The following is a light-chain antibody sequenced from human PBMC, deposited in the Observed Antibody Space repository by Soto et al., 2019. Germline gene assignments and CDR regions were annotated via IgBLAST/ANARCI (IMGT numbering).Light chain of an antibody. CDR1: QSISRW. Sequence: DIQMTQSPSTLSSSVGYRVTITCRASQSISRWWAWYQQKPGKAPNLLIYDASTLESVVPSRFSGSGSGTEFTLTISRLQPDDFANYYCQHYSSVWAFGQGTKVEIK. J-gene: IGKJ1*01. CDR3: QHYSSVWA. V-gene: IGKV1-5*01. CDR2: DAS.